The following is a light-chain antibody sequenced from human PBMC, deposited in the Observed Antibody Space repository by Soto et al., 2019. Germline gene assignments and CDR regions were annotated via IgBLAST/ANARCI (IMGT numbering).Light chain of an antibody. Sequence: EIVMAQSPATLSVSPGDRATLSCRASQSVSSNLAWYQQTPGQAPRLLIYGASTRATGIPARFSGSGSGTEFTLTISSLQSEDFAVYYCQQYTYWRMFGQGTKVDIK. V-gene: IGKV3-15*01. CDR1: QSVSSN. CDR3: QQYTYWRM. CDR2: GAS. J-gene: IGKJ1*01.